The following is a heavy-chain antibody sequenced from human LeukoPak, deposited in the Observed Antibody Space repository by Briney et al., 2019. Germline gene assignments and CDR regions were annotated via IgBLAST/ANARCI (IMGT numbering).Heavy chain of an antibody. Sequence: GGSLRLSCAASGFTFSSYGMDWVRQAPGKGLEWVSSISIHSTYIYYADSVKGRFTISRDNAKNSLYLQMNSLRAEDTAVYYCARGSYVQQRQNLFDYWGQGTLVTVSS. V-gene: IGHV3-21*01. D-gene: IGHD6-13*01. J-gene: IGHJ4*02. CDR1: GFTFSSYG. CDR2: ISIHSTYI. CDR3: ARGSYVQQRQNLFDY.